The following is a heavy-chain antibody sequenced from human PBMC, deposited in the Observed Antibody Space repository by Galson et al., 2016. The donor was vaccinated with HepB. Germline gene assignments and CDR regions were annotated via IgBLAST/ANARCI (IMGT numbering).Heavy chain of an antibody. Sequence: ETLSLTCTVSGGSVSTYYWSWIRQPPGKGLEYIGYISYSGSTNYNPSLKSRVTISVDTSKNQFSLKLNSVTAADTAVYYCAREGGGYYDSSGYYLGYWGQGTLVTASS. J-gene: IGHJ4*02. CDR3: AREGGGYYDSSGYYLGY. CDR1: GGSVSTYY. CDR2: ISYSGST. D-gene: IGHD3-22*01. V-gene: IGHV4-59*02.